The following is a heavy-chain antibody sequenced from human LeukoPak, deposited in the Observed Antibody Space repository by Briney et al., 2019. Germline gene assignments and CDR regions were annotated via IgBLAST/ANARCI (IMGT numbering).Heavy chain of an antibody. CDR3: ARGGRYDILTGLFDY. D-gene: IGHD3-9*01. J-gene: IGHJ4*02. CDR1: GGSISSYS. CDR2: IYQSGST. Sequence: PSETLSLTCTVSGGSISSYSWSWIRQPPGKGLEWIGYIYQSGSTSYNPSLKSRVTISVDRSKNQFSLKLSSVTAADTAVYYCARGGRYDILTGLFDYWGQGTLVTVSS. V-gene: IGHV4-30-2*01.